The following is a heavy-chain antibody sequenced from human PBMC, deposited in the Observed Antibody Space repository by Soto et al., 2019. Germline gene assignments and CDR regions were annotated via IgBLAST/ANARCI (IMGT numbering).Heavy chain of an antibody. CDR2: MNPNSGNT. D-gene: IGHD4-17*01. J-gene: IGHJ5*02. CDR1: GYTFTSND. V-gene: IGHV1-8*01. CDR3: ARGIKYGAYSRWFDP. Sequence: ASVKLSCKDSGYTFTSNDINWVRQATKQGLEYLGWMNPNSGNTAYVQKFQGRVTMTWDTSITTAYMELSSLRSEDTAVYFCARGIKYGAYSRWFDPWGQGTLVTVSS.